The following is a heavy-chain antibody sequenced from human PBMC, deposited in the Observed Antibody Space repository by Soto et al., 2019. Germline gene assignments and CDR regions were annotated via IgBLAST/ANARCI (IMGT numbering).Heavy chain of an antibody. J-gene: IGHJ4*02. D-gene: IGHD1-26*01. V-gene: IGHV1-69*12. Sequence: QVQLVQSGAEVKKPGSSVKVSCKASGGTFSSYALSWVRQAPGQGLEWMGGIIPMSGATNYAQKFQGRVTFTADESPNTAYLELTSLRSEDTAVYYCARGGPENDYWGQGTLVTVSS. CDR2: IIPMSGAT. CDR1: GGTFSSYA. CDR3: ARGGPENDY.